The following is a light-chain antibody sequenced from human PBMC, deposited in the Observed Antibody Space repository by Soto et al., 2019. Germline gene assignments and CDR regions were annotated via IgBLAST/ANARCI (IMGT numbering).Light chain of an antibody. CDR2: GAS. V-gene: IGKV3-20*01. CDR3: QQYGSSPPLT. Sequence: EIVLTQSPGTLSLSPGERATLSCRASQSVSSSYLAWYQQKPGQAPRLLIYGASSRATGIPDRFSGSGSGTDFNLTISRLEPEDVAVYYCQQYGSSPPLTFGGGTKVEIK. CDR1: QSVSSSY. J-gene: IGKJ4*01.